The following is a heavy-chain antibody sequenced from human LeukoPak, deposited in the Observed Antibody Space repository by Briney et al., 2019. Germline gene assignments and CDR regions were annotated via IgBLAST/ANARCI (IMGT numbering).Heavy chain of an antibody. J-gene: IGHJ3*02. V-gene: IGHV1-46*01. D-gene: IGHD3-16*01. CDR2: INPSGGST. Sequence: ASVKASCKASGYTFTSYYMHWVRQAPGQGLEWMGIINPSGGSTSYAQKFQGRVTMTRDMSTSTVYMELSSLRSEDTAVYYCARDGGGKGDAFDIWGQGTMVTVSS. CDR3: ARDGGGKGDAFDI. CDR1: GYTFTSYY.